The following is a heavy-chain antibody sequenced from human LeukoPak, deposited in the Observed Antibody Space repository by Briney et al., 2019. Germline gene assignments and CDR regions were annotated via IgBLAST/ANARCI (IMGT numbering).Heavy chain of an antibody. D-gene: IGHD2-21*02. CDR1: GHSFTSYW. Sequence: GESLKISCKSSGHSFTSYWIGWVRQMPGKGLEWVGIIYPGDSNTRYSPSFQGQVTISADKSIRTAYLQWRSLKAPDTAMYYCARLAYCGGDCYSRWFDPWGQGTLVTVSS. V-gene: IGHV5-51*01. CDR2: IYPGDSNT. CDR3: ARLAYCGGDCYSRWFDP. J-gene: IGHJ5*02.